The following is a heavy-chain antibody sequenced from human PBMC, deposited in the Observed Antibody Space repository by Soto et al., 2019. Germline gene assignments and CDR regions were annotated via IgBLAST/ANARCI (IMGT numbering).Heavy chain of an antibody. J-gene: IGHJ5*02. CDR3: ARGVGSGTYYNQYNWFDP. V-gene: IGHV1-18*01. CDR2: INTYNGNT. CDR1: GYTFTNSG. D-gene: IGHD3-10*01. Sequence: APVKASSKASGYTFTNSGISWLRQAPGQGLEWMGWINTYNGNTNHAQKLQGRVTMTTDTSTSTAYMELRSLRSDDTAVYYCARGVGSGTYYNQYNWFDPWGQGTLVTVSS.